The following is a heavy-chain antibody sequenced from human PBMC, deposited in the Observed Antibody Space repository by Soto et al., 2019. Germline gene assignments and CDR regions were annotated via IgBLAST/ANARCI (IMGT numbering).Heavy chain of an antibody. Sequence: GGSLRLSCAASGFTFDDYAMHWVRQAPGKGLEWVSGISWNSGSIGYADSVKGRFTISRDNAKNSLYLQMNSLRAEDTALYYCAKGNVGQLLSRAIYYYYMDVWGKGTTVTVSS. CDR1: GFTFDDYA. V-gene: IGHV3-9*01. J-gene: IGHJ6*03. CDR3: AKGNVGQLLSRAIYYYYMDV. CDR2: ISWNSGSI. D-gene: IGHD2-2*01.